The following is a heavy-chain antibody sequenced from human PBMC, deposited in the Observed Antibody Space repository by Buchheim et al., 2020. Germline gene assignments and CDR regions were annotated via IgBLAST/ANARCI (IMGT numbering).Heavy chain of an antibody. J-gene: IGHJ6*02. CDR3: AKDSSSSDDDYYYGMDV. D-gene: IGHD6-6*01. CDR1: GFTFDDYA. Sequence: EVQLVESGGVVVQPGGSLRLSCAASGFTFDDYAMHWVRQAPGKGLEWVSLISWDCGSTYYADSVKGRFTISRDNSKNSLYLQMNSLRAEDTALYYCAKDSSSSDDDYYYGMDVWGQGTT. CDR2: ISWDCGST. V-gene: IGHV3-43D*03.